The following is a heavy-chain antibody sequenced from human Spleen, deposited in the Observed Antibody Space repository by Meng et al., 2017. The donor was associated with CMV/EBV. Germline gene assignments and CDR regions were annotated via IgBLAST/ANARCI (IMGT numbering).Heavy chain of an antibody. J-gene: IGHJ5*02. D-gene: IGHD2-2*01. Sequence: GGSLRLSCVASGFTFSSYSMNWVRQAPGKGLEWVSSLSTIRTNIFYADSVKGRFTISRDNTKKSLYLQMNSLRVEDTAVYYCARDHCSSTSCYLNWFDPWGQGTLVTVSS. CDR3: ARDHCSSTSCYLNWFDP. V-gene: IGHV3-21*01. CDR2: LSTIRTNI. CDR1: GFTFSSYS.